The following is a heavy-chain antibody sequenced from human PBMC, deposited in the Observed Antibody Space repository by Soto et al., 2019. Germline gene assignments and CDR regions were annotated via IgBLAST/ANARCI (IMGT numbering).Heavy chain of an antibody. D-gene: IGHD2-21*02. Sequence: ASVMVSYLASLDTFSNSAMHLVRQAPVKRLEWMGWINTNSGGTNYAQKVQGWVTMTRDTSISRAYMELSMLRSVCMAVYYCARAHCGGDCYSWGDYWGEGTLVTV. V-gene: IGHV1-2*04. CDR1: LDTFSNSA. CDR3: ARAHCGGDCYSWGDY. CDR2: INTNSGGT. J-gene: IGHJ4*02.